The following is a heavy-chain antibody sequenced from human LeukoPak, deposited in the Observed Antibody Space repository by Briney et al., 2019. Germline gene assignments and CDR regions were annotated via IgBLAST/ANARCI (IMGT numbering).Heavy chain of an antibody. CDR1: GGAISAYY. Sequence: SETLSLTCTVSGGAISAYYWSWIRQPPGKGLEWIGYIYYSGTTNYNPSLKSRVTISVDTSKNQFSLKLSSVTAADTAVYYCARDPHGSGYSENWFDPWGQGTLVTVSS. J-gene: IGHJ5*02. V-gene: IGHV4-59*12. CDR3: ARDPHGSGYSENWFDP. CDR2: IYYSGTT. D-gene: IGHD3-22*01.